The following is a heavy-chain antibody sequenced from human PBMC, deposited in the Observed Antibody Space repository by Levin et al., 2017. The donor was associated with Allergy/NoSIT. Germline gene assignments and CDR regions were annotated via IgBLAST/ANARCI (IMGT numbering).Heavy chain of an antibody. CDR2: INHSGST. Sequence: SETLSLTCAVYGGSFSAYYWSWIRQPPGKGLEWIGEINHSGSTNYNPSLKSRVTISVDTSKNQFSLKLSSVTAADTAVYYCARYCSSTSCYRWSHDYWGQGTLVTVSS. D-gene: IGHD2-2*02. CDR1: GGSFSAYY. CDR3: ARYCSSTSCYRWSHDY. V-gene: IGHV4-34*01. J-gene: IGHJ4*02.